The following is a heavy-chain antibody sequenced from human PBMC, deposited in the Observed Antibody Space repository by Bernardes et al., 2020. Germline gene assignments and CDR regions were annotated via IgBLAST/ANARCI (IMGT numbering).Heavy chain of an antibody. Sequence: GGSLRLSCAASGFTFSSYSMNWVRQAPGKGLEWVSYISSSSSIIYYADSLKGRFTISRDSAKNSLYLQMNSLRDEDTAVYYCARLRDTTGWDDAFDIWGQGTMVTVSS. CDR1: GFTFSSYS. CDR2: ISSSSSII. V-gene: IGHV3-48*02. D-gene: IGHD6-19*01. CDR3: ARLRDTTGWDDAFDI. J-gene: IGHJ3*02.